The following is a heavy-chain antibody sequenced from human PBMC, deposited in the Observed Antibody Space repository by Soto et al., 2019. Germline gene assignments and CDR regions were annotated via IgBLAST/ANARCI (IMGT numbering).Heavy chain of an antibody. J-gene: IGHJ4*02. CDR1: GFTFSSYS. CDR2: ISGSGGST. D-gene: IGHD2-15*01. V-gene: IGHV3-23*01. CDR3: AKFPSYCSGGSCYSNIVSYFDY. Sequence: GGSLRLSCAASGFTFSSYSMNWVRQAPGKGLEWVSAISGSGGSTYYADTVKGRFTISRDNSKTPLYLQLNSLRAEDTAVYYCAKFPSYCSGGSCYSNIVSYFDYWGQGTLVTVSS.